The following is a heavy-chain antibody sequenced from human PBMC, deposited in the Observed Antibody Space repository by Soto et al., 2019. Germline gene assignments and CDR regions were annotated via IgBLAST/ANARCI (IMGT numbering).Heavy chain of an antibody. CDR3: ARRAVDDAFDI. Sequence: GESLKISCKGSEYSFTTYWIGWVRQMPGEGLEWMGIIYPGDSDIRYSPSLQGQVTISADKSISTAYLQWSSLKASDSALYYCARRAVDDAFDIWGQGTMVTVS. CDR1: EYSFTTYW. J-gene: IGHJ3*02. V-gene: IGHV5-51*01. CDR2: IYPGDSDI.